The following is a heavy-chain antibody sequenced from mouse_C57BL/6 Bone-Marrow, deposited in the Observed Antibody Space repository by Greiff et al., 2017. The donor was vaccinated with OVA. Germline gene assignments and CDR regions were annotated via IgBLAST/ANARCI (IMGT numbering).Heavy chain of an antibody. CDR1: GYTFTSYG. CDR2: IYPRSGNT. Sequence: QVQLKESGAELARPGASVKLSCKASGYTFTSYGISWVKQRPGQGLEWIGEIYPRSGNTYYNAKFKGKATLTADKSSSTAYMELRSLTSKDAAVSFCACAHLAWFAYWGQGTLVTVSA. CDR3: ACAHLAWFAY. V-gene: IGHV1-81*01. D-gene: IGHD1-3*01. J-gene: IGHJ3*01.